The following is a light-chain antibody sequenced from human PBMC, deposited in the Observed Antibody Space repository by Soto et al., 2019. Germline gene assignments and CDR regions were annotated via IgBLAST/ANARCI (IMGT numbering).Light chain of an antibody. CDR2: GVS. J-gene: IGKJ5*01. CDR3: QQYVISPS. Sequence: EIVLTQSPATLSLSPGERASLSCMAIQSVKSSYLAWHQQTPGQAPRLLLYGVSNRATGIPDRFNASGSGTDFTLTISKLEPQEFGVSYCQQYVISPSFGQGTRLEIK. V-gene: IGKV3-20*01. CDR1: QSVKSSY.